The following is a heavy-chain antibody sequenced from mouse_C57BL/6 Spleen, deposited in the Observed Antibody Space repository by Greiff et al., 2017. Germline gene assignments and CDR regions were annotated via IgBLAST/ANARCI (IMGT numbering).Heavy chain of an antibody. CDR3: AKLGRGDAMDD. CDR1: GYTFTSYG. D-gene: IGHD4-1*01. J-gene: IGHJ4*01. CDR2: ISPRSGNT. V-gene: IGHV1-81*01. Sequence: LVESGAELARPGASVKLSCKASGYTFTSYGISWVKQRTGQGLEWIGEISPRSGNTYYNEKFKGKATLTADKSSSTAYMELRSLTSEYSAVYFFAKLGRGDAMDDRGQGTSVTVSS.